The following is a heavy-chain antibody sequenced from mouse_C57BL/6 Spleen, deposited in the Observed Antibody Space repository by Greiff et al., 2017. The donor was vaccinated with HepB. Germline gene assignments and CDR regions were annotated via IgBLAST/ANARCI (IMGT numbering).Heavy chain of an antibody. CDR1: GFTFSDYG. J-gene: IGHJ3*01. CDR2: ISSGSSTI. V-gene: IGHV5-17*01. CDR3: ARVGYYGSSPWFAY. D-gene: IGHD1-1*01. Sequence: EVQLVESGGGLVKPGGSLKLSCAASGFTFSDYGMHWVRQAPEKGLEWVAYISSGSSTIYYADTVKGRFTISRDNAKNTLFLQMTSLRSEDTAMYYCARVGYYGSSPWFAYWGQGTLVTVSA.